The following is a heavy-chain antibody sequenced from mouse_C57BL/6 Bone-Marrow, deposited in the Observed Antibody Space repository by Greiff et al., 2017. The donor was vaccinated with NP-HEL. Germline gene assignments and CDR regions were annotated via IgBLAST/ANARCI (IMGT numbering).Heavy chain of an antibody. Sequence: QVQLQQPGTELVKPGASVKLSCKASGYTLTSYWLHWVKQRPGKGLEWIGNINPSNGGINYNEKFKSKATVTVDKSSSTAYMQLSSLTSEDSAVYYCARSGIYYDYDVWFAYGGQGTLVTVSA. V-gene: IGHV1-53*01. CDR3: ARSGIYYDYDVWFAY. J-gene: IGHJ3*01. CDR1: GYTLTSYW. CDR2: INPSNGGI. D-gene: IGHD2-4*01.